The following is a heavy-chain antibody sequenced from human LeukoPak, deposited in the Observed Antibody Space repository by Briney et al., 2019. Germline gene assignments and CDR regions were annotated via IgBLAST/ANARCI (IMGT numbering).Heavy chain of an antibody. CDR2: ISGSGGST. CDR3: ARVKSSAVYYDFWSGYYDYFDY. CDR1: GFTFSSYA. Sequence: GGSLRLSCAASGFTFSSYAMSWVRQAPGKGLEWVSSISGSGGSTYYADSVKGRFTISRDNSKNTLYLQMNSLRAEDTAVYYCARVKSSAVYYDFWSGYYDYFDYWGQGTLVTVSS. D-gene: IGHD3-3*01. V-gene: IGHV3-23*01. J-gene: IGHJ4*02.